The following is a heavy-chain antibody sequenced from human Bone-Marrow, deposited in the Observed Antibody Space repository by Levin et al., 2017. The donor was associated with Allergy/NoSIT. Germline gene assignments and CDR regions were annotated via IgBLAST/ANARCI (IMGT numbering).Heavy chain of an antibody. V-gene: IGHV2-5*02. J-gene: IGHJ5*02. D-gene: IGHD3-10*01. Sequence: SGPTLVKPTQTLTLTCTFSGFSLSTRGVGVAWIRQPPGKALEWLALICWDDDRHYSPSLKSRLTITKDTSKNQVVLTLTNMDPVDTATYYGAQRLYYGSGTGWFDPWGQGTLVIVSS. CDR2: ICWDDDR. CDR1: GFSLSTRGVG. CDR3: AQRLYYGSGTGWFDP.